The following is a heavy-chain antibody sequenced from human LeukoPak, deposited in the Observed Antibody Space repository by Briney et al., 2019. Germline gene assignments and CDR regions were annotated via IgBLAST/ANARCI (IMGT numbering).Heavy chain of an antibody. CDR1: GFTIGTAW. CDR3: IAHFPYFYGFDV. Sequence: GGSLRLSCVSSGFTIGTAWMSWVRQAPGKGLECLGHIKSEGEGATTDYAAPAKGRFAISRDDSKNMIYLQMSSLKIDDTAIYYCIAHFPYFYGFDVWGKGTTVTVSS. J-gene: IGHJ6*04. D-gene: IGHD3-3*02. V-gene: IGHV3-15*01. CDR2: IKSEGEGATT.